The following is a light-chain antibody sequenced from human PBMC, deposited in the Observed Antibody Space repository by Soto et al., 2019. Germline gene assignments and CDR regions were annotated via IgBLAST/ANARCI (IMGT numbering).Light chain of an antibody. V-gene: IGLV1-44*01. Sequence: QSVLTQPPSASGTPGQRVTISCSGSSSNIGSNTANWYQQGPGTAPKLLIDSNNQRPSGVPDRFSGSKSGTSASLAISGLQSEDEADYYCAAWDDSLNGVVFGGGTKVTVL. CDR2: SNN. CDR1: SSNIGSNT. CDR3: AAWDDSLNGVV. J-gene: IGLJ2*01.